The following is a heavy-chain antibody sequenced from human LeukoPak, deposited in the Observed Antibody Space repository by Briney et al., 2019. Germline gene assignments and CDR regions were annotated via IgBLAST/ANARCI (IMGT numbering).Heavy chain of an antibody. D-gene: IGHD3-10*01. CDR2: MSNSGSTI. J-gene: IGHJ4*02. Sequence: GGSLRLSCAASGFSFSDYYMSWIRQAPGKGLEWVSYMSNSGSTIYYADSVKGRFTISRDNAKNSLYLQMNSLRAEDTALYYCAKDEDGSGSYYNSFDYWGQGALVTVSS. CDR3: AKDEDGSGSYYNSFDY. V-gene: IGHV3-11*01. CDR1: GFSFSDYY.